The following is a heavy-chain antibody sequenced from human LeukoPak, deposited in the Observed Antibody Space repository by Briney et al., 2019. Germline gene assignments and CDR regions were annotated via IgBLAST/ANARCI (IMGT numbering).Heavy chain of an antibody. CDR3: ARDRAYYYGSGSYHGMDV. V-gene: IGHV4-59*01. CDR1: GGSIRGYY. D-gene: IGHD3-10*01. Sequence: SETLSLTCTVSGGSIRGYYWTWIRQPPGKGLEWIGYIYYSGSTNYNPSLKSRVTISVDTSKNQFSLKLSSVTAADTAVYYCARDRAYYYGSGSYHGMDVWGQGTTVTVSS. CDR2: IYYSGST. J-gene: IGHJ6*02.